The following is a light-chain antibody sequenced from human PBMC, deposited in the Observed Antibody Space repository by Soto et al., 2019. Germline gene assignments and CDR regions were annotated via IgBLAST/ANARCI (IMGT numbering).Light chain of an antibody. Sequence: QSVLTQPPSASGSPGQSVTISCTGTSSDVGAYIFVSWYQQHPGKAPKLMVYDVNRRPPGVPDRFFGSKSGNTASLTVSGLQAEDEADYYCVSFAGGTYVXGTGTKVTVL. V-gene: IGLV2-8*01. CDR1: SSDVGAYIF. CDR2: DVN. J-gene: IGLJ1*01. CDR3: VSFAGGTYV.